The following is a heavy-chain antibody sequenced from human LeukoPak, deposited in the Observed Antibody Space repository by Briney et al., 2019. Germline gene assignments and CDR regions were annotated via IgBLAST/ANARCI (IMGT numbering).Heavy chain of an antibody. CDR1: GGTFSSYA. J-gene: IGHJ6*02. CDR3: ARAIVTMVRGGPSYYYYGMDV. D-gene: IGHD3-10*01. Sequence: ASVKVSCKASGGTFSSYAISWVRQAPGQGLEWMGGIIPIFGTANYAQKFQGRVTMTRDTSTSTVYMELSSLRSEDTAVYYCARAIVTMVRGGPSYYYYGMDVWGQGTTVTVSS. CDR2: IIPIFGTA. V-gene: IGHV1-69*05.